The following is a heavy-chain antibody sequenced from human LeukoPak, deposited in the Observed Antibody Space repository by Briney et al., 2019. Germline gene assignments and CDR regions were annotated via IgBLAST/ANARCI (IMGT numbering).Heavy chain of an antibody. D-gene: IGHD1-26*01. V-gene: IGHV3-48*04. CDR3: AREDNSGSYYGGRSGGVDY. CDR2: ISSSSSTI. CDR1: GFTFGSYS. Sequence: GGSLTLSCAASGFTFGSYSMNWVRQAPGKGLEWVSYISSSSSTIYYADSVKGRFTISRDNAKNSLYLQMNSLRAEDTAVYYCAREDNSGSYYGGRSGGVDYWGQGTLVTVSS. J-gene: IGHJ4*02.